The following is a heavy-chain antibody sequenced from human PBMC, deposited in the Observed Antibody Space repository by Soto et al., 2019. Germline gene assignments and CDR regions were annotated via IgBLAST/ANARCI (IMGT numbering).Heavy chain of an antibody. Sequence: QVQLVQSGAEVKKPGSSVKVSCKASGGTFSSYAISWVRQAPGQGLEWMGGIIPIFGTANYAQKFQGRVTLTADESTSTADMELSSLRSEDTAVYYCARDRGYCSGGSCPIDYWGQGTLVTVSS. J-gene: IGHJ4*02. CDR3: ARDRGYCSGGSCPIDY. CDR2: IIPIFGTA. CDR1: GGTFSSYA. D-gene: IGHD2-15*01. V-gene: IGHV1-69*12.